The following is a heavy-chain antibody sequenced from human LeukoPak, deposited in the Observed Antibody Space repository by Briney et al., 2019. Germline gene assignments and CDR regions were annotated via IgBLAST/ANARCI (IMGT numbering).Heavy chain of an antibody. V-gene: IGHV3-53*01. CDR3: ARATVHRAFDY. J-gene: IGHJ4*02. D-gene: IGHD1-1*01. Sequence: GGSLRLSCAASGFTFSSYSMNWVRQAPGKGLEWVSVIYSSGNTYYADSVKGRFTISRDISKNTLYLQMNSLRAEDTAVYYCARATVHRAFDYWGQGTLVTVSS. CDR1: GFTFSSYS. CDR2: IYSSGNT.